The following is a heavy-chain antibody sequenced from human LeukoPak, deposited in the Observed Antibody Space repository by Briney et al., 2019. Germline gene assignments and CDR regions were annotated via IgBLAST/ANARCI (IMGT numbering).Heavy chain of an antibody. D-gene: IGHD6-19*01. J-gene: IGHJ5*02. V-gene: IGHV4-39*07. CDR3: ARGSAGWHGWFDP. Sequence: PSGTLSLTCTVSGGSISSSSYYWGWIRQPPGKGLEWIGRIFYSGSTYYNPSLKSRTTMSVDTSQNQFSLTVSSLTAADTAVYYCARGSAGWHGWFDPWGQGTLVTVSS. CDR2: IFYSGST. CDR1: GGSISSSSYY.